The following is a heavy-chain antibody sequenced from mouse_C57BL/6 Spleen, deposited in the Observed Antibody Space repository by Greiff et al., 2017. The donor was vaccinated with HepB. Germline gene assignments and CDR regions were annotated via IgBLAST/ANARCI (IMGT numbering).Heavy chain of an antibody. CDR3: ARFRPYYYAMDY. CDR2: IDPSDSYT. Sequence: QVQLQQPGAELVMPGASVKLSCKASGYTFTSYWMHWVKQRPGQGLEWIGEIDPSDSYTNYNQKFKGKSTLTVDKSSSTAYMQLSSLTSEDSAVYYCARFRPYYYAMDYWGQGTSVTVSS. J-gene: IGHJ4*01. CDR1: GYTFTSYW. V-gene: IGHV1-69*01.